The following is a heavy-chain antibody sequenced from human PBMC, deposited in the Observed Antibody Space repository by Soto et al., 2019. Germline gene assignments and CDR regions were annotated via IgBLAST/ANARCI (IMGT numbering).Heavy chain of an antibody. CDR3: VRSKISQWYSDL. CDR2: INPASGNT. CDR1: GYKFTSYD. J-gene: IGHJ2*01. Sequence: QVQLVQSGAEVKKPGASVKVSCKASGYKFTSYDISWVRQAAGQGPEWVGWINPASGNTGYAHEIQGRVIMTRDTSTGTAYMELTSLRSEDTAVYYCVRSKISQWYSDLWGRGTLVTV. V-gene: IGHV1-8*01. D-gene: IGHD3-16*01.